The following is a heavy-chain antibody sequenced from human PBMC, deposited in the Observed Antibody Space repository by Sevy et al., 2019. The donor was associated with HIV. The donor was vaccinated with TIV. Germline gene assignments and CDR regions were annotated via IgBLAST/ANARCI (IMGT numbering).Heavy chain of an antibody. J-gene: IGHJ5*02. CDR2: IYYSGST. V-gene: IGHV4-30-4*01. CDR1: GGSISSDDYY. D-gene: IGHD3-10*01. CDR3: ARGPSIPVPRGADRGWFDP. Sequence: SQTLSLTCTVSGGSISSDDYYWSWIRQPPGKGLEWIAYIYYSGSTYYNPSLRSRLTISVHMSKNQFSLKLSSVTAADTAGYYCARGPSIPVPRGADRGWFDPWGQGTLVTVSS.